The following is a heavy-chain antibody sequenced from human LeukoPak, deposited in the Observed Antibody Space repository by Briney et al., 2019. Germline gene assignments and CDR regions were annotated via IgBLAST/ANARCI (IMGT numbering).Heavy chain of an antibody. J-gene: IGHJ4*02. V-gene: IGHV3-23*01. CDR3: ARDSAECTGGSCYFVN. D-gene: IGHD2-8*02. CDR2: TAGADDVI. CDR1: GFTFSSHA. Sequence: GGSLRLSCAASGFTFSSHAMIWVRQAPEKRLEWVAVTAGADDVIQYADSVKGRFTISRDNAENTLYLEMNSLRVDDSGVYYCARDSAECTGGSCYFVNWGQGTLVTVSS.